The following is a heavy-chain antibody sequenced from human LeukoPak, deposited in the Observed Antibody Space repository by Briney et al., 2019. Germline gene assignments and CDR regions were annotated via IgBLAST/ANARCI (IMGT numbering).Heavy chain of an antibody. Sequence: SETLSLTCTVSGGSISSYYWSWIRQPPGKGLEWIGYIYYSGSTNYNPSLKSRVTISADTSKNQFSLKLSSVTAADTAVYYCARGPRAGRNWFDPWGQGTLVTVSS. J-gene: IGHJ5*02. CDR3: ARGPRAGRNWFDP. CDR1: GGSISSYY. CDR2: IYYSGST. V-gene: IGHV4-59*01. D-gene: IGHD6-25*01.